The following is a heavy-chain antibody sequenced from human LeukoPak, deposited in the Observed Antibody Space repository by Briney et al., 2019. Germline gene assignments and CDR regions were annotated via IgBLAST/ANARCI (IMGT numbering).Heavy chain of an antibody. Sequence: GGSLRLSCAASGFTFDDYAMHWVRQPPGKGLEWVSGISWNSVSIGYADSVKGRFTISRGNAKNSLYLQMNSLRTEDTALYYCAKSLSTVTTVDYWGQGTLVTVSS. CDR3: AKSLSTVTTVDY. V-gene: IGHV3-9*01. D-gene: IGHD4-17*01. CDR1: GFTFDDYA. CDR2: ISWNSVSI. J-gene: IGHJ4*02.